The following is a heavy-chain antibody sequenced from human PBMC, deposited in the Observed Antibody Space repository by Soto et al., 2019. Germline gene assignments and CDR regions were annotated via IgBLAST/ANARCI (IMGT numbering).Heavy chain of an antibody. V-gene: IGHV4-4*02. CDR2: IYHSGGT. Sequence: QVQLQESGPGLVKPSGTLSLTCGVSGDSITSTSYWSWVRQPPGKGLEWIGEIYHSGGTNSNPSLKSRFTLAVDKSKNQFSLRLSSVTVADTALFYCSSVSKDARGYSYGAFDIWGQGTMVTVSS. CDR3: SSVSKDARGYSYGAFDI. CDR1: GDSITSTSY. D-gene: IGHD3-10*02. J-gene: IGHJ3*02.